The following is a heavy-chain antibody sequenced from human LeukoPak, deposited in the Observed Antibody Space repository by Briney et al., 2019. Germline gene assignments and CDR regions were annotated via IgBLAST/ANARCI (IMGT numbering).Heavy chain of an antibody. CDR3: AREVDTAMAIDY. J-gene: IGHJ4*02. V-gene: IGHV3-33*01. Sequence: GRSLRLSCAASGSTFNSYGMHRVRQAPGKGLEWVAVIWYDGSNKYYADSVKGRFTISRDNSKNTLYLQMNSLRAEDTAVYYCAREVDTAMAIDYWGQGTLVTVSS. CDR1: GSTFNSYG. CDR2: IWYDGSNK. D-gene: IGHD5-18*01.